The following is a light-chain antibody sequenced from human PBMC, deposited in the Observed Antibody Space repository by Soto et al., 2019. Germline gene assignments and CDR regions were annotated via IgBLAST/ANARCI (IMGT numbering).Light chain of an antibody. Sequence: DIQMTQSPSTLSASIGDTVTITCRANQSISSWLAWYQQKPGKAPKLLISEGSSLESGVPSRFSGSGSGTEFTLTISSLQSADLATYYCQRYNRSPLTFGGGTKVETK. V-gene: IGKV1-5*01. CDR3: QRYNRSPLT. CDR1: QSISSW. J-gene: IGKJ4*01. CDR2: EGS.